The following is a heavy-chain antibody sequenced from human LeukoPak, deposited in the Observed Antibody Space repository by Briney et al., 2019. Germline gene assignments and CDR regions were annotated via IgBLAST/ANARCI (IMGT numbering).Heavy chain of an antibody. J-gene: IGHJ3*02. D-gene: IGHD4-17*01. CDR1: GYTFTSYY. V-gene: IGHV1-46*01. CDR3: SRETSVTTIDAFDI. Sequence: ASVKVSCKASGYTFTSYYKHWVRQAPGQGLEWVGIVNPSGGFTNYAQKFQGRVAMASDTSTSTVYMELSSLRSEDTAVYYCSRETSVTTIDAFDIWGQGTVVIVSS. CDR2: VNPSGGFT.